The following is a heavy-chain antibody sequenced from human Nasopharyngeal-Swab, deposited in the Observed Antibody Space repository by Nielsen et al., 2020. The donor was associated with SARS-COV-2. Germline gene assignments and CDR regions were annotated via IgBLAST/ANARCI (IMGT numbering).Heavy chain of an antibody. D-gene: IGHD6-13*01. CDR2: IYYNGTT. CDR3: VRSSSWYYFDY. J-gene: IGHJ4*02. Sequence: SETLSLTCSVSGGSFNGFYWNWIRQPPGKGLEWIGYIYYNGTTYQNPSLKRRLTISVDKSKNQFSLQLSSVTAADTAVYYCVRSSSWYYFDYWAQGTQVTVSS. CDR1: GGSFNGFY. V-gene: IGHV4-34*01.